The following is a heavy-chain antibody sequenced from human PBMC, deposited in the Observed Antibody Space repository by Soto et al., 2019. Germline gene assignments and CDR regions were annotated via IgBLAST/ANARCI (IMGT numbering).Heavy chain of an antibody. J-gene: IGHJ6*02. CDR3: ARGLWFGDYYYYGMDV. CDR1: GGSISSSNW. V-gene: IGHV4-4*02. D-gene: IGHD3-10*01. Sequence: SSETLSLTCAVSGGSISSSNWWSWVRQPPGKGLEWIGEIYHSGSTNYNPSLKSRVTISVDKSKNQFSLKLSSVTAADTAVYYCARGLWFGDYYYYGMDVWGQGTTVTVSS. CDR2: IYHSGST.